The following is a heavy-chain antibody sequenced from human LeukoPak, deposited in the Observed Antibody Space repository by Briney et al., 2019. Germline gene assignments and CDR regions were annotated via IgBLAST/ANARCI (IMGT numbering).Heavy chain of an antibody. Sequence: GGSLRLSCSASGFTFSTYFMHWVRPAPGKGLEYGSAICSNGGSTYYADSVKGRFTISRDNSKNTLYLQMSSLRAEDTAVYHCVKDDSYYYDSSGYPHWGQGTLVTVSS. CDR2: ICSNGGST. CDR3: VKDDSYYYDSSGYPH. D-gene: IGHD3-22*01. J-gene: IGHJ4*02. CDR1: GFTFSTYF. V-gene: IGHV3-64D*09.